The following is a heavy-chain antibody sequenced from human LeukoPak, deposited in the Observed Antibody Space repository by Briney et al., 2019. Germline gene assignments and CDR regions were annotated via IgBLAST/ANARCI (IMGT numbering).Heavy chain of an antibody. CDR2: IKQGGGET. V-gene: IGHV3-7*01. J-gene: IGHJ4*02. CDR1: GFTFSNYW. CDR3: ARGADGAFDY. D-gene: IGHD5-24*01. Sequence: GGSLRLSCAASGFTFSNYWMNWVRQAPGKGLEWVANIKQGGGETYNVDSEKGRFSISRDNAKNSLYLQMNSLRAEDTAVYYCARGADGAFDYWGQGIVVTVSP.